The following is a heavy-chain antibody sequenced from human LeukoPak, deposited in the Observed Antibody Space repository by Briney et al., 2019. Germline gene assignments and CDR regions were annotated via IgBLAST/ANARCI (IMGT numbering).Heavy chain of an antibody. Sequence: PSETLSLTCTASGCSIISSSNYYWSWIRQPPGKGLECIGYIFHSGSTYYNASLKSRLSISVDRSKNQFSLELSSVTAADTAVYYCARGIAFDIRGHGTLVTVSS. V-gene: IGHV4-30-2*01. J-gene: IGHJ3*02. CDR3: ARGIAFDI. CDR1: GCSIISSSNYY. CDR2: IFHSGST.